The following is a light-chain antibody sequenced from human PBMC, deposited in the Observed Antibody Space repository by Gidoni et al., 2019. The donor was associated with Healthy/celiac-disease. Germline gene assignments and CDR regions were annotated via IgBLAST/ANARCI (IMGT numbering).Light chain of an antibody. CDR1: QSVSSSY. V-gene: IGKV3-20*01. J-gene: IGKJ4*01. CDR3: QQYGSSRPLT. CDR2: GAS. Sequence: EIVLTQSPGTLSLSPGERATLSCRASQSVSSSYLAWYQQKPGQAPRLLIYGASSRATGIPDRFSGSGSGTDFTLTISRLEPEDFAVYYCQQYGSSRPLTFGGXTKVEIK.